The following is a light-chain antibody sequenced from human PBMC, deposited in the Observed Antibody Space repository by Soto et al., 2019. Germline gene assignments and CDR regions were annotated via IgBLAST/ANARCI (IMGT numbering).Light chain of an antibody. J-gene: IGKJ1*01. CDR3: QQYNSYWT. V-gene: IGKV1-9*01. CDR1: QGINSY. CDR2: VAS. Sequence: DIQLTQSPSFLSASVGDRVTITCRASQGINSYLAWYQQKPGKAPKLLIYVASTLQSGVPSRFSGSGSGTEFTLTISSLQPDDFATYHCQQYNSYWTFGQGTKVDI.